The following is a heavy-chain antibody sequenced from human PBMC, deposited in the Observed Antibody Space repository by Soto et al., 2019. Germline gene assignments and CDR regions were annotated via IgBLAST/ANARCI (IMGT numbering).Heavy chain of an antibody. V-gene: IGHV1-69*13. CDR1: GGTFSSYA. CDR3: ASALRYFDWLLYDY. D-gene: IGHD3-9*01. Sequence: GASVKVSCKASGGTFSSYAISWVRQAPGQGLEWMGGIIPIFGTANYARKFQGRVTITADESTSTAYMELSSLGSEDTAVYYCASALRYFDWLLYDYWGQGTLVTVSS. CDR2: IIPIFGTA. J-gene: IGHJ4*02.